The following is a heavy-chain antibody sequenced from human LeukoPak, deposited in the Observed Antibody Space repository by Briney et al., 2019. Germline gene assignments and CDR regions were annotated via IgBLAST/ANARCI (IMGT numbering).Heavy chain of an antibody. Sequence: GGSLRLSCSASGFTFSSYGMNWVRQAPGRGLEWVSCISSSGSHIYYADSVKGRFTISRDNAKNSLYLQMNSLTAEDTAVYYCVLGHYRGFSHYWAQGTLVTVSS. D-gene: IGHD4-23*01. V-gene: IGHV3-21*01. CDR2: ISSSGSHI. CDR3: VLGHYRGFSHY. CDR1: GFTFSSYG. J-gene: IGHJ4*02.